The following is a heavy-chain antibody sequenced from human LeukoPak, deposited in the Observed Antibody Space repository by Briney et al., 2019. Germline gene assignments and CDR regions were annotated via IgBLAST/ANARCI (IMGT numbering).Heavy chain of an antibody. J-gene: IGHJ4*02. V-gene: IGHV1-24*01. Sequence: GASVKVSCKVSGYTLTELSMHWVRQAPGKGLEWMGGFDPEDGETIYAQKFQGRVTMTEDTSTDTAYMELSSLRSDDTAVYYCARTIYYYDSSGLLDYWGQGTLVTVSS. CDR1: GYTLTELS. D-gene: IGHD3-22*01. CDR2: FDPEDGET. CDR3: ARTIYYYDSSGLLDY.